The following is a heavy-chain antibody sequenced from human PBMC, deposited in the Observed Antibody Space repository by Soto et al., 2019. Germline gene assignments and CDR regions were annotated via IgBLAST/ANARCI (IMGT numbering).Heavy chain of an antibody. CDR3: ARGRGARSYGMGG. D-gene: IGHD2-15*01. Sequence: GGSLRLSCAASGFAFSSYWMSWVRQAPGKGQEWVANIKQDGSEKYYVDSVKGRFTISRDNAKNSLYLQMNSLRAEDTAVYDCARGRGARSYGMGGWDKGTTVTVCS. V-gene: IGHV3-7*05. J-gene: IGHJ6*04. CDR1: GFAFSSYW. CDR2: IKQDGSEK.